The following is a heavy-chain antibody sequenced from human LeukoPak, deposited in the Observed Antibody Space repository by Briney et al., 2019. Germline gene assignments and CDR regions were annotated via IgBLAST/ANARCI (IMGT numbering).Heavy chain of an antibody. CDR3: ARERGQYYDYVWGSYHSRDYFDY. CDR2: IYYSGST. Sequence: PSETLSLTCTVSGGSISSYYWSWIRQPPGKGLEWIGYIYYSGSTNYNPSLKSRVTISVDTSKNQFSLKLSSVTAADTAVYYCARERGQYYDYVWGSYHSRDYFDYWGQGTLVTVSS. J-gene: IGHJ4*02. V-gene: IGHV4-59*01. D-gene: IGHD3-16*02. CDR1: GGSISSYY.